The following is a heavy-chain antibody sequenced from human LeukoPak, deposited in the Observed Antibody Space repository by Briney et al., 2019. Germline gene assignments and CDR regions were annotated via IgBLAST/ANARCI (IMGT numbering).Heavy chain of an antibody. CDR1: GFTFSSSW. Sequence: GGSLRLSCAASGFTFSSSWMTWVRQTPGKGLEWVANIKEDGSEKYYVDSVKGRFTISRGNAKNSLYLQTNSLRAEDTALYYCATDVGADWGQGTLVTVSS. CDR2: IKEDGSEK. J-gene: IGHJ4*02. V-gene: IGHV3-7*01. CDR3: ATDVGAD.